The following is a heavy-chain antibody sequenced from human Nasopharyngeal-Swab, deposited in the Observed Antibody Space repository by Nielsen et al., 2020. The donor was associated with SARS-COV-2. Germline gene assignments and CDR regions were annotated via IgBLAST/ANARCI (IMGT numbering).Heavy chain of an antibody. J-gene: IGHJ4*02. CDR1: GYTFTSYA. Sequence: APVKVSCKASGYTFTSYAMHWVRQAPGQRLEWMGWINAGNSNTKYSQKFQGRVTITRDTSATTAYMELSSLRSEDTAVYFCTRGVGYSSSWYLGYWGQGTLVTVSS. V-gene: IGHV1-3*01. CDR3: TRGVGYSSSWYLGY. CDR2: INAGNSNT. D-gene: IGHD6-13*01.